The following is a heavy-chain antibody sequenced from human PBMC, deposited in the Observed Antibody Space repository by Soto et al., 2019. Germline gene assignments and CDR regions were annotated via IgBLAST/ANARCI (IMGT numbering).Heavy chain of an antibody. Sequence: SSETLSLTCTVSGGPINAHFWSWIRQPAGKGLEWIGHIYISGTTTYNPSLESRVTLSIDPPKSQLSLKLSSVTAADTAVYYCARINGGSPDFWGQGTLVTVSS. V-gene: IGHV4-4*07. CDR2: IYISGTT. CDR3: ARINGGSPDF. D-gene: IGHD2-15*01. J-gene: IGHJ4*02. CDR1: GGPINAHF.